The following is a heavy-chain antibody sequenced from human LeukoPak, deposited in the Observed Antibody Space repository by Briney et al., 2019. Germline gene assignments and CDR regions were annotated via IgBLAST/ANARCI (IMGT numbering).Heavy chain of an antibody. J-gene: IGHJ4*02. Sequence: GASVKVSCKASGYTFTSYAMNWVRQAPGQGLEWMGIVNPSGGSTSYAQKFQGRVTMTRDTSTSTVYMELSSLRSEDTAVYYCARDSNCSGGSCYGKFDYWGQGTLVTVSS. V-gene: IGHV1-46*01. CDR3: ARDSNCSGGSCYGKFDY. CDR2: VNPSGGST. D-gene: IGHD2-15*01. CDR1: GYTFTSYA.